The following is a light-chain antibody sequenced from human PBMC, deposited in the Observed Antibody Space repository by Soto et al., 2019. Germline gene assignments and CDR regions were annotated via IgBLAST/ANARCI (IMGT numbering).Light chain of an antibody. J-gene: IGKJ4*01. CDR1: QSISSY. CDR3: QQRYSGPLT. V-gene: IGKV1-39*01. Sequence: PSSLSASVGDRVPITCRASQSISSYLNWYPQKPGKAPKVLSYAASSLQSGVPSRFSGIGSGTDFTLSISSLQPEDFATYYCQQRYSGPLTSGGRAKV. CDR2: AAS.